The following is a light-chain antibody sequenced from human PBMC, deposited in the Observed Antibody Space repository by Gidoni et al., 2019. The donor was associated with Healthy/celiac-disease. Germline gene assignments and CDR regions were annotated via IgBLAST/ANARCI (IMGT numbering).Light chain of an antibody. CDR3: QVWDSSTAWV. J-gene: IGLJ3*02. CDR1: NIGSKN. Sequence: SYEMPPPLSVSVALGQTARITCGGNNIGSKNVHWYQQKPGQAPVLVIYRDSNRPSGIPERFSGSNSGNTATLTISRAQAGDEADYYCQVWDSSTAWVFGGGTKLTVL. V-gene: IGLV3-9*01. CDR2: RDS.